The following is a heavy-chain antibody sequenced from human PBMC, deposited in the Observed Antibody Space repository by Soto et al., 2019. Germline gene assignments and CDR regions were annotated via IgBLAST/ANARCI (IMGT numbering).Heavy chain of an antibody. V-gene: IGHV4-59*01. CDR1: GGSISGYY. J-gene: IGHJ6*03. CDR2: IYYSGNT. Sequence: SETLSLTCSVSGGSISGYYWSWIRQSPGKGLEWIGYIYYSGNTNYNPSLKSRVTISVDTSQNQFSLKLTSMTAADTAVYYCATGYYYYYMDVWGKGTTVPVSS. CDR3: ATGYYYYYMDV.